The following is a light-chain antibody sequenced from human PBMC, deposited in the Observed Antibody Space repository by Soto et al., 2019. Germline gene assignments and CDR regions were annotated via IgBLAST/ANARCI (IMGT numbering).Light chain of an antibody. CDR2: EVS. CDR1: SSDVGGYNY. V-gene: IGLV2-14*01. Sequence: QSVLTQPASVSGSPGQSITISCTGTSSDVGGYNYVSWYQQPPGKAPKLMIYEVSNRPSGVPDRFSGSKSGTSASLAISGLQSEDEADYYCAAWDDSLHGVLFGGGTKLTVL. J-gene: IGLJ2*01. CDR3: AAWDDSLHGVL.